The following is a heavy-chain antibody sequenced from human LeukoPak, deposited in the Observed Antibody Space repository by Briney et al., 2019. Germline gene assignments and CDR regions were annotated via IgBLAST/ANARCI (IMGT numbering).Heavy chain of an antibody. J-gene: IGHJ3*02. D-gene: IGHD6-13*01. Sequence: VGGLRLSCAAPGVTFSSYGMHCVRQAPGKGLEWVAFIRYDGSNKYYADSVNGRFTISRDNSKNTLYLQMNSLRAEDTAVYYCGKDSSSWYDAFDIWGQGTMVTVSS. CDR3: GKDSSSWYDAFDI. V-gene: IGHV3-30*02. CDR1: GVTFSSYG. CDR2: IRYDGSNK.